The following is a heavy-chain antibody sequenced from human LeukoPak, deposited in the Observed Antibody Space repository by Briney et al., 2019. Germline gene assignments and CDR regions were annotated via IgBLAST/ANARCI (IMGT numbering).Heavy chain of an antibody. V-gene: IGHV3-21*04. Sequence: PGGSLRLSCAASGFTFSAYGMNWFRQAPGKGLEWVSSISRASSYIHYTDSVKGRFTISRDNAKNSLYLQMNSLRDEDTAVYYCAEDQRWESPHYLDSWGQGTLVTVSS. CDR3: AEDQRWESPHYLDS. D-gene: IGHD1-26*01. CDR2: ISRASSYI. CDR1: GFTFSAYG. J-gene: IGHJ4*02.